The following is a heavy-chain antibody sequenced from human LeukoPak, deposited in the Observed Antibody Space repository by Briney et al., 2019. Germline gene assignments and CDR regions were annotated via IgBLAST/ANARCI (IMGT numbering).Heavy chain of an antibody. CDR3: ARDHDCSSTSCYTGGHYNWFDP. V-gene: IGHV3-74*01. CDR1: GFTFSSYW. J-gene: IGHJ5*02. Sequence: PGGSLRLSCAASGFTFSSYWMHWVRQAPGKGLMWVSRVNTDETSSTYADSVKGRFTISRDNAKNSLYLQMNSLRAEDTAVYYCARDHDCSSTSCYTGGHYNWFDPWGQGTLVTVSS. D-gene: IGHD2-2*02. CDR2: VNTDETSS.